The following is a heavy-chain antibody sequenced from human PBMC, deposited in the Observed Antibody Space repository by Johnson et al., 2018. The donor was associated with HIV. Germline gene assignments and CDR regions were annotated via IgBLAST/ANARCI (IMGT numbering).Heavy chain of an antibody. Sequence: QVQLVESGGGVVQPGRSLRLSCAASGFTFSSYAMHWVRQAPGKGLEWVAVISYDESTKYYADSVKGRFTISRDNSKNTLYLQMNRLRAEDTAVYYCAKDRTNWGYDAFDLWGQGTLVTVSS. J-gene: IGHJ3*01. CDR2: ISYDESTK. D-gene: IGHD3-16*01. V-gene: IGHV3-30*18. CDR1: GFTFSSYA. CDR3: AKDRTNWGYDAFDL.